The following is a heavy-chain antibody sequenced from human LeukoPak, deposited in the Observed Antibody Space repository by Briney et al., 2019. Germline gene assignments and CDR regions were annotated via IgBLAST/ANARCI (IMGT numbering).Heavy chain of an antibody. V-gene: IGHV4-39*07. CDR2: IYYSGST. CDR3: ARDFLKAAAGFDY. CDR1: GGSMSSYY. D-gene: IGHD6-13*01. Sequence: SETLSLTCTVSGGSMSSYYWGWIRQPPGKGLEWIGSIYYSGSTYYNPSLKSRVTISVDTSKNQFSLKLSSVTAADTAVYYCARDFLKAAAGFDYWGQGTLVTVSS. J-gene: IGHJ4*02.